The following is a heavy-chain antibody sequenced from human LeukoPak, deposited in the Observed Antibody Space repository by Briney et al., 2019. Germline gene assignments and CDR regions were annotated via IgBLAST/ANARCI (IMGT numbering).Heavy chain of an antibody. J-gene: IGHJ4*02. D-gene: IGHD6-19*01. V-gene: IGHV4-38-2*01. CDR1: GYSISSGYY. Sequence: SETLSLTCAVSGYSISSGYYWGWIRQPPGKGLEWIGSICHSGSTYYNPSLKSRVTISVDTSKNQFSLKLSSVTAADTAVYYCAIIAVAGHNFDYWGQGTLVTVSS. CDR3: AIIAVAGHNFDY. CDR2: ICHSGST.